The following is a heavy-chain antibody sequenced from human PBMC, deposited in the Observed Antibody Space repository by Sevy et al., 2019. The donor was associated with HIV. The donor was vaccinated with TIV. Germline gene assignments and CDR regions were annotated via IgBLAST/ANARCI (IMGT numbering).Heavy chain of an antibody. CDR1: GFTVNDKY. D-gene: IGHD6-19*01. J-gene: IGHJ4*02. V-gene: IGHV3-66*02. CDR2: IFSSGST. Sequence: GGYLRLSCAISGFTVNDKYIIWVRQAPGKGLEWIPVIFSSGSTYYADSAKGRFTISRDNSKNTVYLQMNSLRAEDTAVYYCVSLFLSYRSGWSYFDYWGQGTLVTVSS. CDR3: VSLFLSYRSGWSYFDY.